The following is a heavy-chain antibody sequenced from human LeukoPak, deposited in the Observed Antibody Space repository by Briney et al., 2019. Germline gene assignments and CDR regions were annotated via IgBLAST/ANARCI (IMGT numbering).Heavy chain of an antibody. Sequence: PSETLSLTCTVSGGSISSGGYYWSWIRHHPGKGLEWFGHIYYRGSTYYNPSLKSRVTISVDTSKNQFSLKLSSVTAADTAVYYCAREIRYFDWSLPILWGQGTLVTVSS. V-gene: IGHV4-31*03. CDR1: GGSISSGGYY. D-gene: IGHD3-9*01. CDR2: IYYRGST. CDR3: AREIRYFDWSLPIL. J-gene: IGHJ4*02.